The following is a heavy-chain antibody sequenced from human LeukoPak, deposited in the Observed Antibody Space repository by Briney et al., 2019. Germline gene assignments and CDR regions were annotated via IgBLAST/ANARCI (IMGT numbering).Heavy chain of an antibody. CDR3: ARAASFSSGYPNDAFDI. CDR2: ISSSGSTI. V-gene: IGHV3-11*04. J-gene: IGHJ3*02. CDR1: GFTFSDYY. D-gene: IGHD3-22*01. Sequence: GGSLRLSCAASGFTFSDYYMSWIRQAPGKGLEWVSYISSSGSTIYYADSVKGRFTISRDNAKNSLYLQMNSLRAEDTAVYYCARAASFSSGYPNDAFDIWGQGTMVTVSS.